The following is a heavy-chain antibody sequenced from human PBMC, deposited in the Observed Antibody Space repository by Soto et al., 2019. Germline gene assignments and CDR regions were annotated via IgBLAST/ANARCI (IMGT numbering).Heavy chain of an antibody. CDR3: ARLAPLLYYYDSSGYSNFDY. Sequence: QLQLQESGPGLVKPSETLSLTCTVSGGSISSSSYYWGWIRQPPGKGLEWIGSIDYSGSTYYNPSLKSRVTIPVDTSKNQFSLKLSSVTAADTAVYYCARLAPLLYYYDSSGYSNFDYWGQGTLVTVSS. CDR2: IDYSGST. D-gene: IGHD3-22*01. J-gene: IGHJ4*02. CDR1: GGSISSSSYY. V-gene: IGHV4-39*01.